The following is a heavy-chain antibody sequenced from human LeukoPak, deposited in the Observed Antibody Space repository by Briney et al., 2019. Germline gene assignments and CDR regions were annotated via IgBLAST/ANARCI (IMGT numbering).Heavy chain of an antibody. CDR1: GYTFTGHF. Sequence: ASVKVSCKASGYTFTGHFMHWVRQAPGQGLEWMGWINANSGGTNYAQKFQGRVTMTRDTSISTAYMELSRLTSDDTAVYFCAREDATYSIAEYWGRGTLVTVSS. CDR2: INANSGGT. D-gene: IGHD6-6*01. V-gene: IGHV1-2*02. J-gene: IGHJ4*02. CDR3: AREDATYSIAEY.